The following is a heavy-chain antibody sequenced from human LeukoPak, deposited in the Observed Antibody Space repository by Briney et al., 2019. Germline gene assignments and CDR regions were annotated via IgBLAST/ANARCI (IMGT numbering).Heavy chain of an antibody. CDR1: GFTFSSYA. V-gene: IGHV3-23*01. CDR3: AKDRILTGYYARGGFDY. Sequence: GGSLRLSCAASGFTFSSYAMSWVRQAPGKGLEWVSAISGSGGSAYYADSVKGRLTISRDDSKNTPYLQMNSLRAEDTAVYYCAKDRILTGYYARGGFDYWGQGTLITVSS. CDR2: ISGSGGSA. J-gene: IGHJ4*02. D-gene: IGHD3-9*01.